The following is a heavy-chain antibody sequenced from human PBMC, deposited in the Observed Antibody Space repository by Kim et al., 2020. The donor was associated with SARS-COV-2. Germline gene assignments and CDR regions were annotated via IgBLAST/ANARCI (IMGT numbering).Heavy chain of an antibody. Sequence: GGSLRLSCAASGFTFSSYGMHWVRQAPGKGLEWVAVISYDGSNKYYADSVKGRFTISRDNSKNTLYLQMNSLRAEDTAVYYCARDQNRVIVVVPAAEFSYYFDYWGQGTLVTVSS. CDR1: GFTFSSYG. CDR3: ARDQNRVIVVVPAAEFSYYFDY. V-gene: IGHV3-33*05. D-gene: IGHD2-2*01. J-gene: IGHJ4*02. CDR2: ISYDGSNK.